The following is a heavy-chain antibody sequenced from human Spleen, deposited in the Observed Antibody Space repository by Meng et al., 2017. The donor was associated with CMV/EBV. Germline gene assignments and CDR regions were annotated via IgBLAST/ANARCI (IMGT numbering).Heavy chain of an antibody. CDR1: GYY. J-gene: IGHJ5*02. V-gene: IGHV4-34*01. Sequence: GYYWSWIRQPPGKGLEWIGEINHSGSTNYNPSLKSRVTISVDTSKNQFSLKLSSVTAADTAVYYCARGLRGYCSSTSCYPLRNWFDPWGQGTLVTVSS. CDR2: INHSGST. D-gene: IGHD2-2*03. CDR3: ARGLRGYCSSTSCYPLRNWFDP.